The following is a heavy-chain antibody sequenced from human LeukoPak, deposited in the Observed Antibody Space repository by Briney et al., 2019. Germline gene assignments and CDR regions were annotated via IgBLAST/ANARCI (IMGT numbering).Heavy chain of an antibody. CDR2: IIPIFGTA. J-gene: IGHJ4*02. V-gene: IGHV1-69*06. Sequence: SMKVSCKASGYTFTSYYMHWVRQAPGQGLEWMGGIIPIFGTANYAQKFQGRVTITADKSTSTAYMELSSLRSEDTAVYYCARLGSYCSGGSCGPYTFDCWGQGTLVTVSS. CDR3: ARLGSYCSGGSCGPYTFDC. CDR1: GYTFTSYY. D-gene: IGHD2-15*01.